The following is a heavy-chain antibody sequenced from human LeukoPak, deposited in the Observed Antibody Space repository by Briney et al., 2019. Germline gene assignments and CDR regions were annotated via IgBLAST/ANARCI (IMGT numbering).Heavy chain of an antibody. CDR2: ISSSSSYI. J-gene: IGHJ4*02. CDR1: GFTFSSYS. CDR3: ARDDSSGYYYVPGDFDY. Sequence: PGGSLRLSCAASGFTFSSYSMNWVRQAPGKGLEWVSSISSSSSYIYYADSVKGRFTISRDNAKNSLYLQMNSLRAEDTAVYYCARDDSSGYYYVPGDFDYWGQGTLVTVSS. D-gene: IGHD3-22*01. V-gene: IGHV3-21*01.